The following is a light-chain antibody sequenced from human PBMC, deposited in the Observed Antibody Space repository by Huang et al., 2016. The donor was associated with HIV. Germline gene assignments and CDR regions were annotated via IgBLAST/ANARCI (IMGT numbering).Light chain of an antibody. CDR3: QQYDSLPYT. J-gene: IGKJ2*01. CDR1: QGITKS. Sequence: DIQMTQSPSSLSAFVGGRVTITCQASQGITKSLNWYQQKVGKAPKLLIYDASNWETGVPSRFNGSGSGTDFTFTISSLQPTDIATYYCQQYDSLPYTFGQGTKLEIK. V-gene: IGKV1-33*01. CDR2: DAS.